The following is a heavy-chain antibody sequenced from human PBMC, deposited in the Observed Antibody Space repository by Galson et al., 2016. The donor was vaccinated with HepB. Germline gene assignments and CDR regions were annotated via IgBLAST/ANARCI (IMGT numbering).Heavy chain of an antibody. D-gene: IGHD6-19*01. Sequence: SVHVSCKHSGYTFASYGSRWVRQAPGQGLEWRGLISAYNGNTNYAQKLQGRVTMTTDTSTSTAYMELRSLRSDDTAVYYCARDWLVAVFDYWGQGTLVTVSS. V-gene: IGHV1-18*01. J-gene: IGHJ4*02. CDR2: ISAYNGNT. CDR1: GYTFASYG. CDR3: ARDWLVAVFDY.